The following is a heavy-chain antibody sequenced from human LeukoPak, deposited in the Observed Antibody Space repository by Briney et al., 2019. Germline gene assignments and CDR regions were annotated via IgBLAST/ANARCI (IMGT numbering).Heavy chain of an antibody. D-gene: IGHD1-26*01. CDR3: ARSRAFNSGAFDP. Sequence: SETLSLTCTVSGASVSSASYWTWIRQPPGKGVEWIAHIYNGVNTNYNPSLKSQVTISVDTSKNQFSLRLNSVTAADTAVYYCARSRAFNSGAFDPWGQGSLVTVSS. J-gene: IGHJ5*02. CDR2: IYNGVNT. V-gene: IGHV4-61*01. CDR1: GASVSSASY.